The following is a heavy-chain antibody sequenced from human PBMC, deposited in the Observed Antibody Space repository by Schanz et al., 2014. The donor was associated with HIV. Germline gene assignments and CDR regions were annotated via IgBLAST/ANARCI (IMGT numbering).Heavy chain of an antibody. J-gene: IGHJ3*02. D-gene: IGHD6-6*01. CDR1: GYTFTSYD. V-gene: IGHV1-8*01. CDR3: ARGLGDSSSSEPFDI. Sequence: VQLVESGAEVKKPGASVMVSCKASGYTFTSYDINWVRQVPGQGLEWMGWMNPKSGNTGYAQKFQGRVTITADESTSTAYMELRSLTSEDTAVYYCARGLGDSSSSEPFDIWGQGTKVTVSS. CDR2: MNPKSGNT.